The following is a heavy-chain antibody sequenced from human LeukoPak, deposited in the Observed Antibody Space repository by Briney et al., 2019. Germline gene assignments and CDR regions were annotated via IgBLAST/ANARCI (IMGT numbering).Heavy chain of an antibody. D-gene: IGHD3-3*01. CDR3: ARLSLKVLEWSPTKGKETYYFDS. J-gene: IGHJ4*02. CDR2: IYSGST. Sequence: SETLSLTCTVSGGSISSSSYYWGWIRQPPGKGLEWIGSIYSGSTYYNPSLKSRVTISVDTSKNQFSLKLSSVTAADTAVYYCARLSLKVLEWSPTKGKETYYFDSWGQGTLVTVSS. CDR1: GGSISSSSYY. V-gene: IGHV4-39*07.